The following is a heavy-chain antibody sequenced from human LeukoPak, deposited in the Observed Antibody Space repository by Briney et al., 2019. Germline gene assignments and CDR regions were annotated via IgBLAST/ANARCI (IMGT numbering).Heavy chain of an antibody. CDR2: IKDDGSEK. D-gene: IGHD1-1*01. V-gene: IGHV3-7*05. Sequence: PGGSLRLSRAASGFTFSTYWMSWVRQAPGKGLEWVANIKDDGSEKYYVDSVKGRFTISRDNAKNSLFLQMNSLRAEDTAAYYCARIRLRAFDIRGQGAMVTVPS. CDR1: GFTFSTYW. CDR3: ARIRLRAFDI. J-gene: IGHJ3*02.